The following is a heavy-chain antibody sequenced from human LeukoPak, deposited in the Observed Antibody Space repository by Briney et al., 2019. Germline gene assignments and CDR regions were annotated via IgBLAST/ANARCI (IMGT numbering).Heavy chain of an antibody. D-gene: IGHD3-3*01. Sequence: SETLSLTCTVSGGSISSSSYYWGWIRQPPGKGLEWIGSIYYSGSTYYNPSLKSRVTISVDTSKNQFSLKLSSVTAADTAVYYCARHVEWLFVHFDYCGQGTLVTVSS. J-gene: IGHJ4*02. CDR2: IYYSGST. V-gene: IGHV4-39*01. CDR3: ARHVEWLFVHFDY. CDR1: GGSISSSSYY.